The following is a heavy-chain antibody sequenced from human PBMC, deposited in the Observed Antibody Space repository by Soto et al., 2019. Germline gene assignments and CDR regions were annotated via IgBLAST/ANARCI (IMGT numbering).Heavy chain of an antibody. CDR3: WRNDGDDSTNF. CDR2: IASHDGST. CDR1: GYTFTSYG. Sequence: QVQLIQSAPEMKRPGASVRVSCRASGYTFTSYGLDWVRRAPGQGLEWMGRIASHDGSTVSAQSFQGRLTLTRDTFTSTAYLELGALTSDDTGLYFCWRNDGDDSTNFWGQGTLVTVSS. D-gene: IGHD3-22*01. V-gene: IGHV1-18*04. J-gene: IGHJ4*02.